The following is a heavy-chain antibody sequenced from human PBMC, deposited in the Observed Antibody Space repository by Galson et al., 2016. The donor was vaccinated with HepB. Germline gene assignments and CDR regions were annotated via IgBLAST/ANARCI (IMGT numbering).Heavy chain of an antibody. D-gene: IGHD6-6*01. CDR2: ISHIFGTT. Sequence: SVKVSCKASGGTFSTYDFNWVRQAPGQGLEWMGGISHIFGTTEYAQKFQGRVTITADESTSTGYMETSSLRSEDTAVYYCATVRRDTSSSGQFYYFYTDVWGIGTTVTVSS. V-gene: IGHV1-69*13. J-gene: IGHJ6*03. CDR3: ATVRRDTSSSGQFYYFYTDV. CDR1: GGTFSTYD.